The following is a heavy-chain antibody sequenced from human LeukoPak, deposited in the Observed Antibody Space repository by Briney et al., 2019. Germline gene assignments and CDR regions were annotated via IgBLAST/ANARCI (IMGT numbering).Heavy chain of an antibody. V-gene: IGHV4-38-2*01. Sequence: SETLSLTCAVSGYSISSGYYWGWIRQPPGKGLEWIGSIYQSGSTYYNPSLKSRVTISVDTSKNQFSLKLSSVTAADTAVYYCARAPDGRFDPWGQGTLVTVSS. CDR1: GYSISSGYY. D-gene: IGHD1-26*01. J-gene: IGHJ5*02. CDR3: ARAPDGRFDP. CDR2: IYQSGST.